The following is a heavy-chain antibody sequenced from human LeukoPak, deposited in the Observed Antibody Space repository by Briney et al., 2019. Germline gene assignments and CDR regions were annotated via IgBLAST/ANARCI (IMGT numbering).Heavy chain of an antibody. CDR3: ATGHSYGYDY. D-gene: IGHD5-18*01. Sequence: GGSLRLSCAASGLTFSDFWMHWVRQPPGKGLVWVALVKGDGRTTIYADSVKGRFTISRDNAKNTLYLQMNSLRADDSGVYYRATGHSYGYDYWGQGVLVTVSS. CDR2: VKGDGRTT. V-gene: IGHV3-74*01. J-gene: IGHJ4*02. CDR1: GLTFSDFW.